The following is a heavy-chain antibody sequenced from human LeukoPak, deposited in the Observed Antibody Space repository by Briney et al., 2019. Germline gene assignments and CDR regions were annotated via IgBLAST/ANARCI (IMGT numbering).Heavy chain of an antibody. Sequence: QPSETLSLTCTVSGGSISSGGYYWSWVRQAPGKGLEWVSAISGGSTYYADSVKGRFTISRDNSKNTLYLQMNSLRAEDTAVYYCAKNLVWFGELSPFDYWGQGTLVTVSS. CDR1: GGSISSGGYY. CDR2: ISGGST. V-gene: IGHV3-23*01. J-gene: IGHJ4*02. D-gene: IGHD3-10*01. CDR3: AKNLVWFGELSPFDY.